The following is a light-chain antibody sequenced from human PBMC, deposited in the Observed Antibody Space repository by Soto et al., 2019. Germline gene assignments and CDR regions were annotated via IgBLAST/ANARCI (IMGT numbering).Light chain of an antibody. CDR3: QQSYSTPRT. J-gene: IGKJ1*01. Sequence: DIQMTQSPSSLSASVGDRVTITCRASQSISNYLNWYQQKPGKAPKLLMYAASSWQSGVPSRFGGSGSGTEFTLTISSLQPEDFATYYCQQSYSTPRTFGQGTKVEIK. V-gene: IGKV1-39*01. CDR1: QSISNY. CDR2: AAS.